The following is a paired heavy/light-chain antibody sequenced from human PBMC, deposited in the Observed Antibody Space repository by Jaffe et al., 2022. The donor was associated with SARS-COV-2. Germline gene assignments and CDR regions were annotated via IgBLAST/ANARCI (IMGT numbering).Heavy chain of an antibody. CDR1: GGSISSYY. J-gene: IGHJ6*02. D-gene: IGHD2-15*01. CDR3: ARMGCSGGSCYLGNPYHYYAMDV. CDR2: IYYSGST. V-gene: IGHV4-59*01. Sequence: QVQLQESGPGLVKPSETLSLTCTVSGGSISSYYWSWIRQPPGKGLEWIGYIYYSGSTNYNPSLKSRVTISEDTSKNQFSLKLSSVTAADTAVYHCARMGCSGGSCYLGNPYHYYAMDVWGQGTTVTVSS.
Light chain of an antibody. Sequence: EIVLTQSPATLSLSPGERATLSCRASQRISSYLAWYQQKPGQAPRLLIYDASNRATGIPARFSGSGSGTDFTLTISSLEPEDFAVYYCQQRSNWPPALTFGGGTKVEIK. CDR3: QQRSNWPPALT. V-gene: IGKV3-11*01. J-gene: IGKJ4*01. CDR2: DAS. CDR1: QRISSY.